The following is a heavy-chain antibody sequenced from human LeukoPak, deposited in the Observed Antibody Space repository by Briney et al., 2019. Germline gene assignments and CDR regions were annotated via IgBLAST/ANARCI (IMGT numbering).Heavy chain of an antibody. Sequence: GGSLRLSCAASGFTFSTYSMNWVRQAPGKGLEWVSYISSRSSTIYYVDSVKGRFTITRDNAKNSLYLQMNSLRAEDTAVYYCARDLDTYYGMDVWGQGTTVTVSS. J-gene: IGHJ6*02. V-gene: IGHV3-48*01. CDR1: GFTFSTYS. CDR3: ARDLDTYYGMDV. CDR2: ISSRSSTI. D-gene: IGHD5-18*01.